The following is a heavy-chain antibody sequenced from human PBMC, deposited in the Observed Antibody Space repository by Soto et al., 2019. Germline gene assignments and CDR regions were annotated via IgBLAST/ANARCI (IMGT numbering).Heavy chain of an antibody. V-gene: IGHV3-48*01. CDR1: GFTFSIYS. CDR3: ATYYGSGSYFPDHYYYGMDV. CDR2: ISSTSSTI. D-gene: IGHD3-10*01. J-gene: IGHJ6*02. Sequence: EVQVVESGGGLVQPGGSLRISCAASGFTFSIYSMNWVRQAPGKGLEWISYISSTSSTICYADSVKGRFTISRDNAKNSLYLQMNSLRAEDTAVYYCATYYGSGSYFPDHYYYGMDVWGQGTTVTVSS.